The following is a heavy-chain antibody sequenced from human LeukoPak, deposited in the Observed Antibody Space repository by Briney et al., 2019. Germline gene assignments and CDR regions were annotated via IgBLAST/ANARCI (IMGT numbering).Heavy chain of an antibody. Sequence: GGSLRLSCAASGFSFSIYNMNWVRQAPGKGLEWLSYISSTSSTIYYADSVKGRFTISRDNANNSLYLQMNSLRAEDTGIYYCALIASSSTFDSWGQGTLVAVSS. V-gene: IGHV3-48*01. D-gene: IGHD6-13*01. J-gene: IGHJ4*02. CDR2: ISSTSSTI. CDR1: GFSFSIYN. CDR3: ALIASSSTFDS.